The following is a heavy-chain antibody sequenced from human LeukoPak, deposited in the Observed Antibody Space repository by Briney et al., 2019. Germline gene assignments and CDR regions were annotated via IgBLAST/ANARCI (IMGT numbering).Heavy chain of an antibody. J-gene: IGHJ4*02. CDR3: ARELRGLAAAGATYYFDY. D-gene: IGHD6-13*01. V-gene: IGHV3-11*04. Sequence: GGSLRLSCAASGFTFSDYYMSWVRQAPGKGLEWVSYISTSGSTIYYADSVKGRFTISRDNAKNSLYLQMNSLRAEDTAVYYCARELRGLAAAGATYYFDYWGQGTLVTVSS. CDR2: ISTSGSTI. CDR1: GFTFSDYY.